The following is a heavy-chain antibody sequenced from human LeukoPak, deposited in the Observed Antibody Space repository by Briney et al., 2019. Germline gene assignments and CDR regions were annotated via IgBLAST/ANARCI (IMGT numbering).Heavy chain of an antibody. V-gene: IGHV1-58*02. CDR3: AAGDSLLWSHVDI. Sequence: SVKVSCKASGFTFTSSAMQWVRQARGQRLEWIGWIVVGSGNTNYAQKFQERVTITRDMSTSTAYMELSSLRSEDTAVYYCAAGDSLLWSHVDIWGQGTMVTVSS. CDR2: IVVGSGNT. D-gene: IGHD3-10*01. CDR1: GFTFTSSA. J-gene: IGHJ3*02.